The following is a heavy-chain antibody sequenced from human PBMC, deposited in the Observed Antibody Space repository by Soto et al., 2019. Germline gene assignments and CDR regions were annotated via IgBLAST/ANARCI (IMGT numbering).Heavy chain of an antibody. D-gene: IGHD1-26*01. CDR1: CGSMSRYF. Sequence: SETLSLTCTVSCGSMSRYFWSWIRQPPGKGLEWIGYIYYSGTTNYKPSLKSRVTTSLDTSKNQFSLKLVSLTAADTALYYCARGRGGTNDAYDIWGPGTLVSVSS. J-gene: IGHJ3*02. CDR2: IYYSGTT. V-gene: IGHV4-59*03. CDR3: ARGRGGTNDAYDI.